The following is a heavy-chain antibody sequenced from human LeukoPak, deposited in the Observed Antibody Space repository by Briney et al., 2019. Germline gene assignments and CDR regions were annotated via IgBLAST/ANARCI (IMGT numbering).Heavy chain of an antibody. V-gene: IGHV4-59*11. CDR1: GGSISSHY. Sequence: PSETLSLTCTVSGGSISSHYWSWIRQPPGKGLEWIGYIYYSGSTSYNPSLKSRVTISVDTSRNQFSLKLSSVTAADSAVYYCARRTGYLNYYYYYYMDVWGNGTTVTVSS. D-gene: IGHD3/OR15-3a*01. CDR2: IYYSGST. J-gene: IGHJ6*03. CDR3: ARRTGYLNYYYYYYMDV.